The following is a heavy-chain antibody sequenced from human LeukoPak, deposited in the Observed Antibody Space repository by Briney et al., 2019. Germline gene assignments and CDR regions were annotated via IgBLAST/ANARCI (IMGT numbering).Heavy chain of an antibody. CDR3: AKVDRNYNGHAFDI. V-gene: IGHV4-4*07. CDR1: GGSISSDY. Sequence: SETLSLTCSVSGGSISSDYWSWIRQPAGKGLEWIGRIYSSGSTNYNPSLKSRVTMSLDTSKNQFSLNLSSVTAADTAVYYCAKVDRNYNGHAFDIWGQGTMVTASP. CDR2: IYSSGST. J-gene: IGHJ3*02. D-gene: IGHD1-14*01.